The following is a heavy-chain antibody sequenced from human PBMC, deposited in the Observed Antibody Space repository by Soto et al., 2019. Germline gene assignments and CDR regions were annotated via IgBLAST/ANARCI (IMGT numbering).Heavy chain of an antibody. CDR2: IRTISSAI. J-gene: IGHJ4*02. Sequence: QLVESGGGLVQPGGSLRLSCAASGFTFSDYPMNWVRQAPGKGLEWVSSIRTISSAIYFADSGRGRFTISRDTARNSLYLQMTSLRDEDTAVYYCARETPALDSWGQGTLVTVSS. CDR3: ARETPALDS. CDR1: GFTFSDYP. D-gene: IGHD2-15*01. V-gene: IGHV3-48*02.